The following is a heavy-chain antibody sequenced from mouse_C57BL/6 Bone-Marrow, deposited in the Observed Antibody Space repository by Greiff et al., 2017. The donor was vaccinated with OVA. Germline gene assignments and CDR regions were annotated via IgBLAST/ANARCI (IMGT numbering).Heavy chain of an antibody. J-gene: IGHJ4*01. Sequence: EVQLQESGGGLVQPGGSLSLSCAASGFTFTDYYMSWVRQPPGKALEWLGFIRNKANGYTTEYSASVKGRFTISRDNSQSILYLQMNSLRAEDSATYYCASRDAMDYWGQGTSVTVSS. D-gene: IGHD3-3*01. CDR2: IRNKANGYTT. CDR3: ASRDAMDY. CDR1: GFTFTDYY. V-gene: IGHV7-3*01.